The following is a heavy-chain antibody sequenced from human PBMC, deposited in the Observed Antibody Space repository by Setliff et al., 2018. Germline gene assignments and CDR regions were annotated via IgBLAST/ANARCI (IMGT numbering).Heavy chain of an antibody. CDR2: MNPNSGNT. CDR1: GYTFTSYD. D-gene: IGHD6-13*01. Sequence: ASVKVSCKASGYTFTSYDINWVRQATGQGLEWMGWMNPNSGNTGYAQKFQGRVTMTRNTSISTAYMDLSSLRFEDTAVYYCARDACPYSSNWCHHFDYWGQGTLVTVSS. CDR3: ARDACPYSSNWCHHFDY. J-gene: IGHJ4*02. V-gene: IGHV1-8*02.